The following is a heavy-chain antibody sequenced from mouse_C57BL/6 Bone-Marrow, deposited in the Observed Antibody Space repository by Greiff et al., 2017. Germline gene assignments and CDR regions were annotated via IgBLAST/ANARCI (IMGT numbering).Heavy chain of an antibody. CDR3: THSASSPAWVAY. CDR2: IDPENGDT. D-gene: IGHD1-1*01. Sequence: VHVKQSGAELVRPGASVKLSCTASGFNIKDDYMHWVKQRPEQGLEWIGWIDPENGDTEYASKFQGKATITADTSSNTAYLQLSSLTSEDTAVYYCTHSASSPAWVAYWGQGTLVTVSA. CDR1: GFNIKDDY. V-gene: IGHV14-4*01. J-gene: IGHJ3*01.